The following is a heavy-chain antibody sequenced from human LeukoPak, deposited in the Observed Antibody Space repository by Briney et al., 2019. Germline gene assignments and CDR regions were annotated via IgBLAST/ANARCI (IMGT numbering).Heavy chain of an antibody. Sequence: ASVKVSCKASGYTFIGYYIHWVRQAPGQGLEWMGWINPSSGGTNSAQKFQGRVTMTRDTSITTVYMELNRLTFDDSAVYYCARVRFCSAGTSYVDYGFDPWGQGTLVTVAS. V-gene: IGHV1-2*02. CDR2: INPSSGGT. D-gene: IGHD2-15*01. CDR1: GYTFIGYY. J-gene: IGHJ5*02. CDR3: ARVRFCSAGTSYVDYGFDP.